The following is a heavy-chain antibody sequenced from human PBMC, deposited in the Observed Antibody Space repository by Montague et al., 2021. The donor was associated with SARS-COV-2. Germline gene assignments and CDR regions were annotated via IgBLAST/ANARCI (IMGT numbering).Heavy chain of an antibody. CDR2: IYYSGST. CDR3: ARGSYGPDAFSI. V-gene: IGHV4-59*01. Sequence: SETLSLTSTVSGGSISSYYWSWIRQPAGKGLEWIGYIYYSGSTNYNPSLKSRVTISLDTSKNQFSLKLNSVTAADTAVYYCARGSYGPDAFSIWGQGTMVTVSS. D-gene: IGHD5-18*01. CDR1: GGSISSYY. J-gene: IGHJ3*02.